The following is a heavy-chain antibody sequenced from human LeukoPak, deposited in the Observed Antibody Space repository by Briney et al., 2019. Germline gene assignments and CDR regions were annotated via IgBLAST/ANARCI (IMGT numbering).Heavy chain of an antibody. J-gene: IGHJ5*02. CDR2: IYHSGST. Sequence: SETLSLTCTVSGYSISSGYYWGWIRQPPGKGLEWIGSIYHSGSTYYNPSLKSRVTISVDTSKNQFSLKLSSVTAADTAVYYCAREGDILTGSVWFDPWGQGTLVTVSS. CDR3: AREGDILTGSVWFDP. D-gene: IGHD3-9*01. CDR1: GYSISSGYY. V-gene: IGHV4-38-2*02.